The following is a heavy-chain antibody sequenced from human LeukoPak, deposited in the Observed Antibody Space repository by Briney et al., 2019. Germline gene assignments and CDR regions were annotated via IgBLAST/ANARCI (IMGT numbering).Heavy chain of an antibody. J-gene: IGHJ3*01. CDR1: GFTFSSYG. Sequence: GGSLRPSCAASGFTFSSYGMHWVRQAPGKGLEWVAVIWYDGSNKYYADSVKGRFTISRDNSKNTLYLQMNSLRAEDTAVYYCAREWDNWDDAFHDAFDLWGQGTTVIVSS. V-gene: IGHV3-33*01. CDR3: AREWDNWDDAFHDAFDL. D-gene: IGHD1-20*01. CDR2: IWYDGSNK.